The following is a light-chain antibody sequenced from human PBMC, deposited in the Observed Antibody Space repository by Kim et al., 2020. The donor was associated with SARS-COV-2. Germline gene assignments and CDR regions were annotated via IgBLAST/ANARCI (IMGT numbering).Light chain of an antibody. J-gene: IGLJ2*01. CDR3: QAWDSSTAI. Sequence: VAQGKTVSNSCYGERLGDKYALWYQQRSGQSPVLVIYQGDKRPSGIHARFSGFLSGNTATLTISGTQPMDEADYYCQAWDSSTAIFGGGTQLTVL. CDR1: RLGDKY. CDR2: QGD. V-gene: IGLV3-1*01.